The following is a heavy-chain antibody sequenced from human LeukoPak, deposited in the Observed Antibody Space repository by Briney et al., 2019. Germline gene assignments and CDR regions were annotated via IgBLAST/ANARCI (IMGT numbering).Heavy chain of an antibody. CDR3: ARVFRGYSYGPFDY. Sequence: SETLSLTCTDSGGSISSYYWSWIRQPPGKGLEWIGYIYSSGSTNYNPSPKSRVTISVDTSKNQFSLRLSSVTAADTAVYYCARVFRGYSYGPFDYWGQGTLVTVSS. V-gene: IGHV4-59*01. J-gene: IGHJ4*02. D-gene: IGHD5-18*01. CDR2: IYSSGST. CDR1: GGSISSYY.